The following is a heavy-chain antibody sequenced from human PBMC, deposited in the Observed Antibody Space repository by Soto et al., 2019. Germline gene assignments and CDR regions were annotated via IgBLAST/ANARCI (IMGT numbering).Heavy chain of an antibody. CDR2: ISHEGVMK. D-gene: IGHD3-3*01. J-gene: IGHJ6*02. Sequence: GGSLRLSCTASGFTFESYGMHWVRQAPGKGLEWLAYISHEGVMKFYAGSVKGRFTISRDNSKNTLYLQLSSLRPDDTGVSYCATREGQAWSRAHFYYYAMEVWGRGTTVTVSS. CDR1: GFTFESYG. CDR3: ATREGQAWSRAHFYYYAMEV. V-gene: IGHV3-30*03.